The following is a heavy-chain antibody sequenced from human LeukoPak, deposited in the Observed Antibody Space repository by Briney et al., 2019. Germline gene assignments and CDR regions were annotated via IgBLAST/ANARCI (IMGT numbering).Heavy chain of an antibody. CDR2: IYTSGST. CDR1: GGSISSYY. D-gene: IGHD3-9*01. J-gene: IGHJ4*02. CDR3: ARGYYDILTGYSAFDY. Sequence: SETLSLTCTVSGGSISSYYWSWIRQPAGKGLEWIGRIYTSGSTNYNPSLKSRVTMSVDTSKNQFSLKLSSVTAADTAEYYCARGYYDILTGYSAFDYWGQGTLVTVSS. V-gene: IGHV4-4*07.